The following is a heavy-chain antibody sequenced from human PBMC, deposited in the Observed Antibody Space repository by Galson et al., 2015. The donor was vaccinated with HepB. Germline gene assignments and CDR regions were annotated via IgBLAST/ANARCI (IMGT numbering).Heavy chain of an antibody. J-gene: IGHJ5*02. V-gene: IGHV1-46*01. CDR1: GYTFTSYY. CDR3: ARDVPAQAGPSYWFDP. Sequence: SVKVSCKASGYTFTSYYMHWVRQAPGQGLEWMGIINPSGGSTSYAQKFQGRVTMTRDTSTSTVYMELSSLRSEDTAVYYCARDVPAQAGPSYWFDPWGQGTLVTVSS. CDR2: INPSGGST.